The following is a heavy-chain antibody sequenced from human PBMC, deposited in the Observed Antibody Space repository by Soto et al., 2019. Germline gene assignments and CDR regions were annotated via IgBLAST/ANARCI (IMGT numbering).Heavy chain of an antibody. J-gene: IGHJ4*02. CDR2: ISYDGSNN. V-gene: IGHV3-30*19. CDR1: GFTFSSYG. D-gene: IGHD4-17*01. CDR3: ARSPPGDLIQDYFDY. Sequence: GGSLRLSCAASGFTFSSYGMHWVRQAPGKGLEWVAVISYDGSNNYFADSVKGRFTISRDNSKNTLYLQMNSLRAEDTAVYYCARSPPGDLIQDYFDYWGQGTLVTVSS.